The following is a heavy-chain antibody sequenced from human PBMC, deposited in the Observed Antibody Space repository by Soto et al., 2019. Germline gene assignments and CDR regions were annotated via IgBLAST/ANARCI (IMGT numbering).Heavy chain of an antibody. Sequence: SQTLSLTCAISGDSVSRNSAAWNWIRQSPSRGLEWLGRTYYRSKNYNDYSVSVKSRITIIPDTSKNQFSLQLNSVTPEDTAVYYCARRGTLGGTFDYWGQGILVTVSS. D-gene: IGHD1-26*01. CDR2: TYYRSKNYN. CDR1: GDSVSRNSAA. V-gene: IGHV6-1*01. CDR3: ARRGTLGGTFDY. J-gene: IGHJ4*02.